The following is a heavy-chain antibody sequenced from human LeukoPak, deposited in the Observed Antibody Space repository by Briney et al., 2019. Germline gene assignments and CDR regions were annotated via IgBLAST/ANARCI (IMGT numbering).Heavy chain of an antibody. D-gene: IGHD3-22*01. Sequence: GGSLRLSCAVSGFNFDDYAIHWVRQGPGKGLEWVAGISADGGFISYGESVKGRFTISRDNPRNSVFLQMNFLRAEDMAMYFCTKEVQRWHSYFYRPSYALDIWGQGTMVSVSS. CDR3: TKEVQRWHSYFYRPSYALDI. CDR2: ISADGGFI. CDR1: GFNFDDYA. J-gene: IGHJ3*02. V-gene: IGHV3-9*03.